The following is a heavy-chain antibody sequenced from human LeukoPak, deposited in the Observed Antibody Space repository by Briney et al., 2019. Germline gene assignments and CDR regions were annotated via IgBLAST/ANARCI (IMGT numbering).Heavy chain of an antibody. D-gene: IGHD1-14*01. CDR2: ISGSSYYT. CDR3: AKDYRDIYYYYMDV. V-gene: IGHV3-21*01. CDR1: GFTFSTYS. Sequence: GGSLRLSCAASGFTFSTYSMNWVRQAPGEGLEWVSSISGSSYYTYYADSVKGRFTISRDNSKNTLYLQMNSLRAEDTAVYYCAKDYRDIYYYYMDVWGKGTTVTISS. J-gene: IGHJ6*03.